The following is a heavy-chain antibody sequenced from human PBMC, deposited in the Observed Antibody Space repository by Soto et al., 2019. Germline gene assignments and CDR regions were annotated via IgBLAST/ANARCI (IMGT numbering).Heavy chain of an antibody. CDR2: ISGSGGST. Sequence: PGGSLRLSCAASGFTFSSYAMSWVRQAPGKGLEWVSAISGSGGSTYYADSVKGRFTISRDNSKNTLYLQMNSLKASDTAMYYCAKRRGGNPDDWFDPWGQGTLVTVSS. V-gene: IGHV3-23*01. CDR3: AKRRGGNPDDWFDP. CDR1: GFTFSSYA. J-gene: IGHJ5*02. D-gene: IGHD2-15*01.